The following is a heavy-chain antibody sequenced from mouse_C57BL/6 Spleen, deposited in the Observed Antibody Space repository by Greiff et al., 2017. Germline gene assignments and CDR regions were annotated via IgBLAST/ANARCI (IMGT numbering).Heavy chain of an antibody. CDR3: ARHKDSSVYPFAY. J-gene: IGHJ3*01. Sequence: EVMLVESGGDLVKPGGSLKLSCAASGFTFSSYGMSWVRQTPDKRLEWVATISSGGSYTYYPDSVKGRFTISRDNAKNTLYLQMSSLKTEDTAMYYCARHKDSSVYPFAYWGQGTLVTVSA. CDR1: GFTFSSYG. D-gene: IGHD3-2*02. CDR2: ISSGGSYT. V-gene: IGHV5-6*01.